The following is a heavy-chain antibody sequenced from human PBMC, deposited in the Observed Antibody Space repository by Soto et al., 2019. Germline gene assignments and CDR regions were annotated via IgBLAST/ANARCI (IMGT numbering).Heavy chain of an antibody. CDR3: ARDSPTMIVVADPDDAFDI. J-gene: IGHJ3*02. V-gene: IGHV3-33*01. D-gene: IGHD3-22*01. Sequence: QVQLVESGGGVVQPGRSLRLSCAASGFTFSSYGMHWVRQAPGKGLEWVAVIWYDGSNKYYADSVKGRFTISRDNSKNTLYLQMNSLRAEDTAVYYCARDSPTMIVVADPDDAFDIWGQGTMVTVSS. CDR2: IWYDGSNK. CDR1: GFTFSSYG.